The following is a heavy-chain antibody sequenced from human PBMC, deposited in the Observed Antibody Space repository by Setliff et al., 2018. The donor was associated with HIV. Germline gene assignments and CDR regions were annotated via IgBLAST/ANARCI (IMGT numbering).Heavy chain of an antibody. J-gene: IGHJ4*02. CDR1: GDSVSNDNYY. CDR2: FHYGGTP. V-gene: IGHV4-39*02. Sequence: PSETLSLTCAVSGDSVSNDNYYWGWIRQPPGKGLEWIGSFHYGGTPNYNPSLRGRVDISIDTSKNHFSLRLTSVTAADTAAYYCASPSDYYENSGLDYWGQGELVTVSS. D-gene: IGHD3-22*01. CDR3: ASPSDYYENSGLDY.